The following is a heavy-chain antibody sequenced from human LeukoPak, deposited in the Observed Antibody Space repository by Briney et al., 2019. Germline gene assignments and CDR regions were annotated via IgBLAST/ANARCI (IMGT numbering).Heavy chain of an antibody. CDR2: IWYDGSNK. Sequence: GGSLRLSCAASGFTFSSYGMHWVRQAPGKGLEWVAVIWYDGSNKYYADSVKGRFTISRDNSKNTLYLQMNSLRAEDTAVYYCAKGSYGNEYYYYGMDVWGQGTTVTVSS. V-gene: IGHV3-33*06. D-gene: IGHD5-18*01. CDR1: GFTFSSYG. J-gene: IGHJ6*02. CDR3: AKGSYGNEYYYYGMDV.